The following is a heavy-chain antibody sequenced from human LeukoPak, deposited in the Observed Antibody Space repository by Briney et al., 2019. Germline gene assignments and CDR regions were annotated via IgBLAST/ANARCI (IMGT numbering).Heavy chain of an antibody. J-gene: IGHJ6*02. D-gene: IGHD3-9*01. CDR1: GFTFSSYG. Sequence: PGGSLRLSCAASGFTFSSYGMHWVRQAPGKGLEWVAVISYDGSNKYYADSVKGRFTISRDNSKNTLYLQMNSLRAEDTAVYYCAKEVITIFPTYGMDVWGQGTTVTVSS. V-gene: IGHV3-30*18. CDR2: ISYDGSNK. CDR3: AKEVITIFPTYGMDV.